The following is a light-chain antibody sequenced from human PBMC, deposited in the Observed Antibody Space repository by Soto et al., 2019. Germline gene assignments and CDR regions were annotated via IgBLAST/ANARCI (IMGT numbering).Light chain of an antibody. CDR1: QSVSSNY. Sequence: EIVLTQSPATLSLSPGERATLSCRASQSVSSNYLAWYQQKPGQAPRLLIYGASSRATGIPDRFSGSGSGTDFTLTISRLEPEDFAVYYCQQYGSSPMTFGQGTRLEI. V-gene: IGKV3-20*01. J-gene: IGKJ5*01. CDR2: GAS. CDR3: QQYGSSPMT.